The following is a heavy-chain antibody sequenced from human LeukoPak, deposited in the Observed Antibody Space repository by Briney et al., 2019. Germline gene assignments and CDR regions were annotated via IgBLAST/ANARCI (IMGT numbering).Heavy chain of an antibody. CDR2: IKEDGSEK. Sequence: PGGSLRLSCAASGFTFSSYWMSWVRQAPGKGLEWVANIKEDGSEKYYVDSVKGRFIISRDNAKNSLYLQMHSLRAEDTAVYYCARGGAVGGRFEYWGQGTLVTVSS. V-gene: IGHV3-7*01. J-gene: IGHJ4*02. CDR3: ARGGAVGGRFEY. D-gene: IGHD6-19*01. CDR1: GFTFSSYW.